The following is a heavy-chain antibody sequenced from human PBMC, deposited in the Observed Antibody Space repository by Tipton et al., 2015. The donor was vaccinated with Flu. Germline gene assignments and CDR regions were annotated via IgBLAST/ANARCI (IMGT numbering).Heavy chain of an antibody. CDR2: ISGSGTST. V-gene: IGHV3-23*01. Sequence: GSLRLSCSASGFTFSYYAMTWVRQGPGTGLEWVSAISGSGTSTYYADSVKGRFTISRDNSKKTLSLQINSPTAGDTAVYYCARGGDYGDYGDYQYYYGMDVWGQGTTVTVSS. J-gene: IGHJ6*02. CDR3: ARGGDYGDYGDYQYYYGMDV. CDR1: GFTFSYYA. D-gene: IGHD4-17*01.